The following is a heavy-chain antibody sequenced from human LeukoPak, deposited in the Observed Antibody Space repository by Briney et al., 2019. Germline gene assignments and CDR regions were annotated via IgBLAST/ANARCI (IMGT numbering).Heavy chain of an antibody. D-gene: IGHD3-22*01. Sequence: SETLSLTCAVYGGSFSGYYWSWIRQPPGKGLEWIGEINHSGSTNYNPSLKSRVTISVDTSKNQFSLKLSSVTAADTAVYYCARRPYYYDGSGYKDYWGQGTLVTVSS. CDR3: ARRPYYYDGSGYKDY. CDR2: INHSGST. V-gene: IGHV4-34*01. J-gene: IGHJ4*02. CDR1: GGSFSGYY.